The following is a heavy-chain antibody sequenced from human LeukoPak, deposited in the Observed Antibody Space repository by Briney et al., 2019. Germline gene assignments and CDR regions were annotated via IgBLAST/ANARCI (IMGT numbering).Heavy chain of an antibody. Sequence: GGSLRLSCAASGFTFGSHAMTWVRQAPGKGLEWVSVVSAIGGSTYYADSVKGRFTISRDNSKKTLFPQMNSLRAEDTAVYYCAKEAGATQRYAFDIWGQGTMVTVSA. D-gene: IGHD1-26*01. CDR1: GFTFGSHA. CDR3: AKEAGATQRYAFDI. CDR2: VSAIGGST. V-gene: IGHV3-23*01. J-gene: IGHJ3*02.